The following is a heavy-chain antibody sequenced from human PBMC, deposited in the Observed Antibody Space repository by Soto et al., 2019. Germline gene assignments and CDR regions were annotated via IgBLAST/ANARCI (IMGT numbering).Heavy chain of an antibody. CDR1: GFTFSSYG. J-gene: IGHJ4*02. V-gene: IGHV3-30*18. CDR2: ISYDGSNK. Sequence: GGSLRLSCAASGFTFSSYGMHWVRQAPGKGLEWVAVISYDGSNKYYADSVKGRFTISRDNSKNTLYLQMNSLRAEDTAVYYCAKEDYDILTGYYLFDYWGQGTLVTVSS. CDR3: AKEDYDILTGYYLFDY. D-gene: IGHD3-9*01.